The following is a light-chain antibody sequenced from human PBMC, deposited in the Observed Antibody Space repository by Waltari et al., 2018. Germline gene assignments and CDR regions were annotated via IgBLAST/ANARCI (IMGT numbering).Light chain of an antibody. V-gene: IGLV3-27*01. CDR2: RDN. Sequence: SYELTQPSSVSLSPGQTANITCSANVLAKKYVRWLQQKPGQAPMLLIYRDNARPSGIPERFSGSSSGTTVTLTISGAHVEDEADYYCYSVSANSWVFGGGTRLTVL. CDR1: VLAKKY. J-gene: IGLJ3*02. CDR3: YSVSANSWV.